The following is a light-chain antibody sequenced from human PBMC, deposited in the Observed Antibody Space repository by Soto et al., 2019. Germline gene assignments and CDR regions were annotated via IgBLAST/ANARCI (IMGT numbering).Light chain of an antibody. V-gene: IGKV2-28*01. CDR3: MQALQTPTT. J-gene: IGKJ5*01. CDR2: LGS. CDR1: QSLLHSNGYNY. Sequence: DIVMTQSPLSLPVTPGEPASISCRSSQSLLHSNGYNYLDWYLQKPGQSPQLLIYLGSNRASGVPDRSSGRGSGTDFTLKIIRVDAEDVGVNYCMQALQTPTTFGQGTRLEIK.